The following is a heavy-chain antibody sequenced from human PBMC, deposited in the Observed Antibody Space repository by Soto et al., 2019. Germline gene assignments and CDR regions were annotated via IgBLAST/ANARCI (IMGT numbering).Heavy chain of an antibody. J-gene: IGHJ6*03. CDR3: ARKDSGYADYMDV. CDR2: IYYSGST. V-gene: IGHV4-31*03. Sequence: PSXTRSLTSTVSGGSISSGASYWSWIRQHPGKGLEWIGYIYYSGSTYYNPSLKSRVTMSVDTSENQFSLRLSSVTAADTAVYYCARKDSGYADYMDVWGKGTTVTVSS. D-gene: IGHD5-12*01. CDR1: GGSISSGASY.